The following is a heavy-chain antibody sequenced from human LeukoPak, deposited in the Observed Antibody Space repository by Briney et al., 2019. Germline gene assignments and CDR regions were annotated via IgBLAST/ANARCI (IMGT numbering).Heavy chain of an antibody. CDR1: GYTFTGYD. J-gene: IGHJ5*02. CDR3: ARGSASGSHRTS. V-gene: IGHV1-8*01. Sequence: GASVKVSCKASGYTFTGYDINWVRQAIGQGLEWMGWMNPNSGNTGYAQKFQGRVTMTRNTSIGTAYMELSSLRSEDTAVYYCARGSASGSHRTSWGQGTLVTVS. D-gene: IGHD3-10*01. CDR2: MNPNSGNT.